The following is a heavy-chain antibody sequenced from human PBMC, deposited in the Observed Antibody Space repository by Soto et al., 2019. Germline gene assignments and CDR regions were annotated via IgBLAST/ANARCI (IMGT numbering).Heavy chain of an antibody. CDR3: ARDRPLGVHTYVCDY. J-gene: IGHJ4*02. D-gene: IGHD5-18*01. CDR2: ISAYNGNT. Sequence: ASVKVSCEASGDTFTSYGISWVRQAPGQGLEWMGWISAYNGNTNYAQKLQGRVTMTTDTSTSTAYMELRSLRSDDTAVYYCARDRPLGVHTYVCDYWGQGTLVTVSS. CDR1: GDTFTSYG. V-gene: IGHV1-18*01.